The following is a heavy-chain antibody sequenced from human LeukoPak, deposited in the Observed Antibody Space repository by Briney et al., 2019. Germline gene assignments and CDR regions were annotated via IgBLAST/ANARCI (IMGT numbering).Heavy chain of an antibody. CDR1: GFTVSSNY. J-gene: IGHJ4*02. V-gene: IGHV3-53*01. Sequence: GGSLRLSCAASGFTVSSNYMSWVRQAPGKGLEWVSVIYSGGSTYYADSVKGRFTISRDNSKNTLYLQMNSLRAEDTAVYYCARGREWEPKVFDYWGQGTLVTVSS. CDR3: ARGREWEPKVFDY. D-gene: IGHD1-26*01. CDR2: IYSGGST.